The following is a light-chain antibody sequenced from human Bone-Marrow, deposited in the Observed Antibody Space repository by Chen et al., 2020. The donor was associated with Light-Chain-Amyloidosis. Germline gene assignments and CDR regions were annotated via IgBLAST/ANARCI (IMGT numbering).Light chain of an antibody. CDR3: QQRSSWPWT. J-gene: IGKJ1*01. Sequence: EIVLTQSPATLSLSPGETATLSCRARQSVFRYLAWYQQVPGQPPRLLIYDASTGATGTPAKISGGESGKDFTRTISSRDPDDFAVYYGQQRSSWPWTFGQGTKVEVK. CDR1: QSVFRY. V-gene: IGKV3-11*01. CDR2: DAS.